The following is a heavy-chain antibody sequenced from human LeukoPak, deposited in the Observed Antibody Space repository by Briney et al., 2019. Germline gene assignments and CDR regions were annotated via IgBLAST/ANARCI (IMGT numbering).Heavy chain of an antibody. Sequence: SQTLSLTCTVSGGSISSGDYYWSWIRQPPGKGLEWIGYIYYSGSTYYNPSLKSRVTISVDTSKNQFSLKLSSVTAADTAVYYCARDHYDTTVYYYYGMDGWGQGSTVTVSS. D-gene: IGHD3-9*01. CDR3: ARDHYDTTVYYYYGMDG. J-gene: IGHJ6*02. CDR2: IYYSGST. CDR1: GGSISSGDYY. V-gene: IGHV4-30-4*01.